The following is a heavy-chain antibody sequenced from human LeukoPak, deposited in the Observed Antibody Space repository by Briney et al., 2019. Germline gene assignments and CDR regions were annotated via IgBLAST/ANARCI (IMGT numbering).Heavy chain of an antibody. Sequence: QPGGSLRLSCAASGFTFSSYGMSWVRQAPGKGLEWVSAISGSGGSTYYADSVEGRFTVSRDNSKNTLYLQMNSLRAEDTAVFYCAKEIYGDPTGGRFQHWGQGTLVTVSS. CDR1: GFTFSSYG. V-gene: IGHV3-23*01. CDR2: ISGSGGST. J-gene: IGHJ1*01. CDR3: AKEIYGDPTGGRFQH. D-gene: IGHD4-17*01.